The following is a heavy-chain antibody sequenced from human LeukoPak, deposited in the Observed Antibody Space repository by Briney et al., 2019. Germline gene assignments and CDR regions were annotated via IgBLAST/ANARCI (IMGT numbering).Heavy chain of an antibody. V-gene: IGHV1-69*04. D-gene: IGHD6-13*01. CDR3: ARDIRQQLVPGAFDI. CDR2: IIPILGIA. Sequence: SVKVSCKASGGTFSSYAISWVRQAPGQGLEWMGRIIPILGIANYAQKFQGRVTITRDTSASTAYMELSSLRSEDTAVYYCARDIRQQLVPGAFDIWGQGTMVTVSS. CDR1: GGTFSSYA. J-gene: IGHJ3*02.